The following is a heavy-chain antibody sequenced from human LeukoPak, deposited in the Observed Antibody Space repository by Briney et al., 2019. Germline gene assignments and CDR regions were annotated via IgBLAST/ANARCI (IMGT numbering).Heavy chain of an antibody. CDR1: GGTFSSYA. CDR2: IIPILGIA. CDR3: ARDRSRIAAAGGSDY. V-gene: IGHV1-69*04. D-gene: IGHD6-13*01. J-gene: IGHJ4*02. Sequence: SVKVSCKASGGTFSSYAISWVRQAPGQGLEWMGRIIPILGIANYAQKFQGRVTITADKSTSTAYMELSSLRSEDTAVYYCARDRSRIAAAGGSDYWSQGTLVTVSS.